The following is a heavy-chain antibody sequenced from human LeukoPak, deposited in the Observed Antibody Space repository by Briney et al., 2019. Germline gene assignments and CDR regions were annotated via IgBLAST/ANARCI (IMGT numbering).Heavy chain of an antibody. J-gene: IGHJ4*02. CDR1: GGSISSSSW. D-gene: IGHD3-3*01. V-gene: IGHV4-59*08. CDR2: IYYSGST. Sequence: SETLSLTCAVSGGSISSSSWWSWVRQTPGKGLEWIGYIYYSGSTNYNPSLKSRVTISVDTSKNQFSLKLSSVTAADTAVYYCARHLFFRPLFDYWGQGTLVTVSS. CDR3: ARHLFFRPLFDY.